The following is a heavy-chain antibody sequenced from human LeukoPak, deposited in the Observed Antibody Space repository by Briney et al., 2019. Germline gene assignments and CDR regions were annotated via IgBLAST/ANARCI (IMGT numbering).Heavy chain of an antibody. CDR1: GGSLTNYY. CDR3: ARDPKLWGHFDY. V-gene: IGHV4-59*01. Sequence: TETLSLTCTVSGGSLTNYYCSWVRQSPGKGLEWIAYIHYTGSSNYNPSLKSRVTISVDTSKNQFSLRLTSVTAADTAIYYCARDPKLWGHFDYWGQGTLVTVSS. CDR2: IHYTGSS. J-gene: IGHJ4*02. D-gene: IGHD2-21*01.